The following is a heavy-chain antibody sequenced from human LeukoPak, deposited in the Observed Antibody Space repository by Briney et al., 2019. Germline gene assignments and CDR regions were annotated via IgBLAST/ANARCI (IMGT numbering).Heavy chain of an antibody. D-gene: IGHD3-22*01. CDR1: GYTFTIYA. J-gene: IGHJ4*02. CDR2: ISAYNGNT. Sequence: ASVKVSFKASGYTFTIYAISWVRQAPGQGLEWMGWISAYNGNTNYAQKLQGRVTMTTDTSTSTAYMELRSLRSDGTAVYYCARDPVRYYYDSSGYHSYWGQGTLVTVSS. CDR3: ARDPVRYYYDSSGYHSY. V-gene: IGHV1-18*01.